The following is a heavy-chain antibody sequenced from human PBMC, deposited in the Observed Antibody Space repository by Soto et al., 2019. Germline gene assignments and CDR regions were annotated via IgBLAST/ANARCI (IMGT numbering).Heavy chain of an antibody. CDR1: GYSFTSYW. CDR2: IDPIYSYI. J-gene: IGHJ6*02. CDR3: ERLQVGMELKGMDV. D-gene: IGHD1-26*01. V-gene: IGHV5-10-1*01. Sequence: GESLKISCKGSGYSFTSYWIIWVRQMPVKGLEFMGSIDPIYSYINYSPSFQGHVTISSYNSISTSYLQLSRLKASYTAMYYCERLQVGMELKGMDVWGQGTTVTVS.